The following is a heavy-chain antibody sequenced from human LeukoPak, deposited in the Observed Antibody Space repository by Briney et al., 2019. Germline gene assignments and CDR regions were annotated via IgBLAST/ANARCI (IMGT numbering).Heavy chain of an antibody. D-gene: IGHD2-2*01. CDR3: VRKSHCLTTPCSADPKSGSFDN. CDR1: GFIFGNYW. J-gene: IGHJ4*03. V-gene: IGHV3-7*01. CDR2: IKQDRSGT. Sequence: QPGGSLDLSCAASGFIFGNYWMTWVRPAPGKGLEGVANIKQDRSGTYYVASVSGRFTISRNNSDNSFYAKRSGLRARAPFFYYCVRKSHCLTTPCSADPKSGSFDNGGQGALAIVS.